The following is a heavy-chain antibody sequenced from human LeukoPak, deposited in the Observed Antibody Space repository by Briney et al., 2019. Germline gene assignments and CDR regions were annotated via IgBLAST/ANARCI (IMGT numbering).Heavy chain of an antibody. J-gene: IGHJ5*02. CDR1: GGSIGSYY. Sequence: PSETLSLTCTVSGGSIGSYYWSWVRQPPEKGLEWIGNVVYTGRTNYNPSLKSRVTISIDTSKNQFSLRLNSVTAADTAVYYCARDSWWDGSKTFSDWFGPWGPGTLVTVSS. CDR2: VVYTGRT. CDR3: ARDSWWDGSKTFSDWFGP. V-gene: IGHV4-59*01. D-gene: IGHD3-10*01.